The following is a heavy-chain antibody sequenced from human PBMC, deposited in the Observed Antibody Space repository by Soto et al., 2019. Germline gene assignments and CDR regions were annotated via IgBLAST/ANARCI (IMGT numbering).Heavy chain of an antibody. D-gene: IGHD3-16*02. V-gene: IGHV3-15*01. Sequence: EVQLVEYGGGLVKPGGSLRISCAASGFTFSNAWMSWVRQAPGKGLEWVGRIKSKTDGGTTDYAAPVKGRFTISRDDSKNTLYLQMNSLKTEDTAVYYWHISIMITFAGVIARLIDPWGQGTLVTVSS. CDR3: HISIMITFAGVIARLIDP. J-gene: IGHJ5*02. CDR1: GFTFSNAW. CDR2: IKSKTDGGTT.